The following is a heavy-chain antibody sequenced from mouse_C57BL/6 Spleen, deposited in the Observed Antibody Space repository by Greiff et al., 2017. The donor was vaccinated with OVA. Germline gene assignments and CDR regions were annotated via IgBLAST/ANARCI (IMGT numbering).Heavy chain of an antibody. D-gene: IGHD1-1*01. CDR2: IYPGSGST. J-gene: IGHJ2*01. CDR3: AREGALITTVVATGY. V-gene: IGHV1-55*01. CDR1: GYTFTSYW. Sequence: QVQLQQPGAELVKPGASVKMSCKASGYTFTSYWITWVKQRPGQGLAWIGDIYPGSGSTTYNEKFKSKATLTVDTSSSTAYMQLSSLTSEDSAVYYCAREGALITTVVATGYWGQGTTLTVSS.